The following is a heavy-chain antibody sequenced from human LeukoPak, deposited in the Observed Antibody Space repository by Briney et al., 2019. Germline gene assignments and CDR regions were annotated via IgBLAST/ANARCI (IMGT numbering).Heavy chain of an antibody. J-gene: IGHJ5*02. CDR2: MNPNSGNT. D-gene: IGHD6-13*01. Sequence: GASVKVSCKASGYTFTSYDINWVRQATGQGLEWMGWMNPNSGNTGYAQKFQGRVTITRNTSISTAYMELSSLRSEDTAVYYCARHVEEWGGSSWYKYNWFDPWGQGTLVTVSS. CDR3: ARHVEEWGGSSWYKYNWFDP. CDR1: GYTFTSYD. V-gene: IGHV1-8*03.